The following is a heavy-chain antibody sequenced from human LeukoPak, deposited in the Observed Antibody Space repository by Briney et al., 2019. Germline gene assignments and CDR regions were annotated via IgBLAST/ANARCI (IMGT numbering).Heavy chain of an antibody. J-gene: IGHJ6*02. CDR2: INSDGSST. D-gene: IGHD2-15*01. CDR3: ARVPYCGGGSCYSGYYGMDV. Sequence: GGSLRLSCAASGFTFSSYWMHWVRHAPGKGLVWVSRINSDGSSTSYADSVKGRFTISRENAKNTLYLQMNSLRAEDTAVYYCARVPYCGGGSCYSGYYGMDVWGQGTTVTVSS. V-gene: IGHV3-74*01. CDR1: GFTFSSYW.